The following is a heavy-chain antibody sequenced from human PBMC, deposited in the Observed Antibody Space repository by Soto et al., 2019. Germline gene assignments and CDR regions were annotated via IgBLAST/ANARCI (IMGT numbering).Heavy chain of an antibody. Sequence: ASVKVSCKASGYTFTGYYMHWVRQAPGQGLEWMGWINPNICGTNYAQEFQGWVTMTRDTSISTAYMELSRLRSDDTAVYYCARDRTGGRGVYFDYWGQGTLVTVS. D-gene: IGHD7-27*01. J-gene: IGHJ4*02. CDR1: GYTFTGYY. CDR2: INPNICGT. CDR3: ARDRTGGRGVYFDY. V-gene: IGHV1-2*04.